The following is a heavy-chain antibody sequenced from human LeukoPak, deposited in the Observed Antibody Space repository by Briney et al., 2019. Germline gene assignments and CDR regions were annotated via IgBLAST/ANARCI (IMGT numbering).Heavy chain of an antibody. J-gene: IGHJ4*02. V-gene: IGHV3-23*01. CDR3: TKDRRGPAAPDGDY. CDR1: GFTFNSYV. Sequence: PGGSLRLSCAASGFTFNSYVMSWVRQAPGKGLEWVSAISGSGGSTYYADSVKGRFTISRDNSKDTLYLQMNSLRAEDTAVYYCTKDRRGPAAPDGDYWGQGTLVTVSS. CDR2: ISGSGGST. D-gene: IGHD6-13*01.